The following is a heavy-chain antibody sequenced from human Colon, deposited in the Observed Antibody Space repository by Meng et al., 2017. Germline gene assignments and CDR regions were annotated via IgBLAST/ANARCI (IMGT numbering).Heavy chain of an antibody. V-gene: IGHV3-66*01. CDR1: GFDVRSNQ. J-gene: IGHJ4*02. Sequence: GQLGESGGGLVQPGGSLRLSCGVSGFDVRSNQMSWVRQAPGKGLEWVSLIYFGDATFYADSVKGRFAISRDNVNNALYLQMNSLRAEDTAIYYCSRGSITWPFDNWGQGTLVTVSS. CDR3: SRGSITWPFDN. D-gene: IGHD3-3*02. CDR2: IYFGDAT.